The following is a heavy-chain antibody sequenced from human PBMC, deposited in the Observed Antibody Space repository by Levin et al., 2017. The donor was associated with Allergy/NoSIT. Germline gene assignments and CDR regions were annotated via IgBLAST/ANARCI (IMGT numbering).Heavy chain of an antibody. CDR2: TIPIFETA. D-gene: IGHD3-22*01. Sequence: SVKVSCKASGDTFNRYAFSWVRQAPGQGPEWMGGTIPIFETANYAQKFQGRVTITADESTSTAYMELSSLRSEDTAVYFCARSPYYYDSSGLNWFDPWGQGTLVTVSS. CDR3: ARSPYYYDSSGLNWFDP. J-gene: IGHJ5*02. V-gene: IGHV1-69*13. CDR1: GDTFNRYA.